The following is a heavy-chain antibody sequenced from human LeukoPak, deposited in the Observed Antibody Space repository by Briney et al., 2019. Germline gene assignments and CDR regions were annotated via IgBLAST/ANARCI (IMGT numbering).Heavy chain of an antibody. D-gene: IGHD5-24*01. Sequence: GGSLRLSCAASGFTFSSFDMHWVRQPTGQGLEWVSTIGTASDTYYPGSVEGRFTLSSDNAKNSLSLQMNSLTAGDTAVYYCARGPPRRKYYYMEVWGKGTTVTVSS. J-gene: IGHJ6*03. CDR1: GFTFSSFD. CDR2: IGTASDT. V-gene: IGHV3-13*01. CDR3: ARGPPRRKYYYMEV.